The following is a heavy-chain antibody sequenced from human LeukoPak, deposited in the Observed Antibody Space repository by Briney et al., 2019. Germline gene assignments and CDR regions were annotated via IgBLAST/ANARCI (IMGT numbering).Heavy chain of an antibody. V-gene: IGHV3-23*01. CDR3: AIYGGSGTNAFEI. J-gene: IGHJ3*02. CDR1: GFTFSSYA. D-gene: IGHD5-12*01. Sequence: GGSLRLSCAASGFTFSSYAMTWVRQGPGKGLERVSDISGGGGSTYYADSVKGRFTISRDNSKNTLYLQMHSLRAEDTAVYHCAIYGGSGTNAFEICGQGTMVTVSS. CDR2: ISGGGGST.